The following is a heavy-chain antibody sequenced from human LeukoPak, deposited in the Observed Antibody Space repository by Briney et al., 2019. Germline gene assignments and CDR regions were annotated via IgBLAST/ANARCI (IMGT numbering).Heavy chain of an antibody. CDR1: GYTFTSYG. D-gene: IGHD3-3*01. CDR2: ISAYNGNT. J-gene: IGHJ4*02. CDR3: ARDSGEDFWSGYHYFDY. Sequence: ASVKVSCKASGYTFTSYGISWVRQAPGQGPEWMGWISAYNGNTNYAQKLQGRVTMTTDTSTSTAYMELRSLRSDDTAVYYCARDSGEDFWSGYHYFDYWGQGTLVTVSS. V-gene: IGHV1-18*01.